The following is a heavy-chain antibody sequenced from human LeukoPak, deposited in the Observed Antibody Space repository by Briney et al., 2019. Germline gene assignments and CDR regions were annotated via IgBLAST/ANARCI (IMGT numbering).Heavy chain of an antibody. J-gene: IGHJ4*02. V-gene: IGHV4-4*07. D-gene: IGHD3-22*01. Sequence: PSETLSLTCTVSDGSISSYYWSWIRQPAGKGLEWIGRIYTSGSTNYNPSLKSRVTISVDKSKNQFSLKLSSVTAADTAVYYCARDWTYYDSSGYYRGLYYFDYWGQGTLVTVSS. CDR2: IYTSGST. CDR3: ARDWTYYDSSGYYRGLYYFDY. CDR1: DGSISSYY.